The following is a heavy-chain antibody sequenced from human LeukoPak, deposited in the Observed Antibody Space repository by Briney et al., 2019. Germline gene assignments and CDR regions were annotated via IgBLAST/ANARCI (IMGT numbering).Heavy chain of an antibody. Sequence: PSETLSLTCTVSGGSISSGSYYWSWIRQPAGKGLEWIGRIYTSGSTNYNPSLKSRVTMSVDTSKNQFSLKLSSVTAADTAVYYCARDSGYSYGQGYFDYWGQGTLVTVSS. D-gene: IGHD5-18*01. J-gene: IGHJ4*02. CDR3: ARDSGYSYGQGYFDY. CDR2: IYTSGST. V-gene: IGHV4-61*02. CDR1: GGSISSGSYY.